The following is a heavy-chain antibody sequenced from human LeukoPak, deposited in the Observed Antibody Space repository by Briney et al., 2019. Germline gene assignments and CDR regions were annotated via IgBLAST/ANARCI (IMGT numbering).Heavy chain of an antibody. Sequence: PGGSLRLSCSASGFTFSSYAMHWVRQAPGKGLEYVSAISSNGGSTYYADSVKGRFTISRDNSKNSLFLQMNSLRTEDTALYYCAKDILSEQWHDAFDIWGQGTMVTVSS. CDR3: AKDILSEQWHDAFDI. J-gene: IGHJ3*02. CDR1: GFTFSSYA. D-gene: IGHD6-19*01. CDR2: ISSNGGST. V-gene: IGHV3-64*04.